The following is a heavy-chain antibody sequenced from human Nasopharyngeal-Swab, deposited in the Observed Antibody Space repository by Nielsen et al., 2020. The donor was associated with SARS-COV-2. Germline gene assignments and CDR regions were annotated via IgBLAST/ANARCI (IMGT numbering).Heavy chain of an antibody. J-gene: IGHJ3*02. Sequence: WIRQPPGQGLERGSYISSSSRTIYYADSVKGRFTISRDNAKNALYLQMNSLRAEDTAVYYCARDGGLGYSGYDTLDAFDIWGQGTMVTVSS. CDR2: ISSSSRTI. V-gene: IGHV3-48*04. D-gene: IGHD5-12*01. CDR3: ARDGGLGYSGYDTLDAFDI.